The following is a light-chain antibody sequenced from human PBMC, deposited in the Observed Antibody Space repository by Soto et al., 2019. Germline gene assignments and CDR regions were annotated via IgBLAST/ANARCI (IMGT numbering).Light chain of an antibody. Sequence: EIVMTQSPATLSVSPGEDVTLSCRASQSVPSRIAWYQQKPGQAPSLLIYGASTRATGVPDRFSGTGSGTEFTLIISRLEPEDFAVYYCQHYGFSPPITFGQGTRLEIK. CDR2: GAS. V-gene: IGKV3-15*01. J-gene: IGKJ5*01. CDR1: QSVPSR. CDR3: QHYGFSPPIT.